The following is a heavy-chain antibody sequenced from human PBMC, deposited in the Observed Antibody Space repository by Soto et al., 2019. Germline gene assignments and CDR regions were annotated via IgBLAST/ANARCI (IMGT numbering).Heavy chain of an antibody. CDR2: INPSGGST. J-gene: IGHJ5*02. CDR1: GYTFTSYY. CDR3: ARELTTVTTKGTFNWFDP. D-gene: IGHD4-17*01. V-gene: IGHV1-46*01. Sequence: ASVKVSCKAPGYTFTSYYMHWVRQAPGQGLEWMGIINPSGGSTSYAQKFQGRVTMTRDTSTSTVYMELSSLRSEDTAVYYCARELTTVTTKGTFNWFDPWGQGTLVTVSS.